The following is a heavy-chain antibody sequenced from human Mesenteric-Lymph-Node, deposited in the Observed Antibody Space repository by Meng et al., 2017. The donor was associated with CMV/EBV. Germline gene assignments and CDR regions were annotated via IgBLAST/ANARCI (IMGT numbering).Heavy chain of an antibody. CDR1: AYTFTDFY. Sequence: QVQLVQSRGEGGKPRASVMAACKASAYTFTDFYIHWVRQAPGQGLEWMGRINPNSGVSNSAQNLQGRVTMTRDPSISTAYMELGRLTSDDTAVYYCARDNVNPEGFDPWGQGTLVTVSS. D-gene: IGHD2/OR15-2a*01. CDR2: INPNSGVS. J-gene: IGHJ5*02. CDR3: ARDNVNPEGFDP. V-gene: IGHV1-2*06.